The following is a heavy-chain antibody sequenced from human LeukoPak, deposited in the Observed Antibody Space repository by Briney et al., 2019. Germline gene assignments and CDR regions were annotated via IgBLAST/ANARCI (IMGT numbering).Heavy chain of an antibody. CDR1: GFTFSRYS. CDR2: ISSGSSYI. J-gene: IGHJ4*02. D-gene: IGHD3-22*01. Sequence: TPGGSLRLSCAASGFTFSRYSMNWVRQAPGKGLEWVSSISSGSSYIYYADSVKGRFTISRDNAKNSLYLQMNSLRVEDTAVYYCAGYYYDSSGYMPLAYWGQGTLVTVSS. CDR3: AGYYYDSSGYMPLAY. V-gene: IGHV3-21*01.